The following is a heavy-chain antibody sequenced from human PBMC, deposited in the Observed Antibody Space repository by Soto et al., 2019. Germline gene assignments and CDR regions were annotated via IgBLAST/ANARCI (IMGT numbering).Heavy chain of an antibody. V-gene: IGHV4-4*02. J-gene: IGHJ4*02. CDR1: GGSISSSNW. CDR3: ERREVGATSGDY. D-gene: IGHD1-26*01. CDR2: IYHSGST. Sequence: QVQLQESGPGLVKPSGTLSLTCAVSGGSISSSNWWSWVRQPPGKGLEWIGEIYHSGSTNYNPSLKSRVTIAVDKSKYQFSQKLSSVTAADTAVYYCERREVGATSGDYWGQGTLVTVSS.